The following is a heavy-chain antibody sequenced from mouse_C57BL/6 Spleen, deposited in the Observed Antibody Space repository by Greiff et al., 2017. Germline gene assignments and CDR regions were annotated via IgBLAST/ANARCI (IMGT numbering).Heavy chain of an antibody. D-gene: IGHD2-5*01. V-gene: IGHV1-69*01. CDR1: GYTFTSYW. Sequence: VQLQQPGAELLMPGASVKLSCKASGYTFTSYWMHWVKQRPGQGLEWIGEIDPSDSYTNYNQKFKGKSTLTVDKSSSTAYMQLSSLTSEDSAVYYCARREYSNYGFAYWGQGTLVTVSA. CDR2: IDPSDSYT. CDR3: ARREYSNYGFAY. J-gene: IGHJ3*01.